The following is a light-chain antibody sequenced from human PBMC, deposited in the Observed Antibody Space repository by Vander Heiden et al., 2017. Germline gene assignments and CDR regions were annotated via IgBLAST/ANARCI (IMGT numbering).Light chain of an antibody. CDR2: DTA. Sequence: IVLTQSPATLSLSPGEKATLSCRASQSVSNYLAWYQKKLGQVPRLLIYDTAKRATGIPPRFSGRGSGTDFTLTISSLEPEDFAVYYCQQRSDWPLTFGGGTEVEIK. CDR3: QQRSDWPLT. J-gene: IGKJ4*01. V-gene: IGKV3-11*01. CDR1: QSVSNY.